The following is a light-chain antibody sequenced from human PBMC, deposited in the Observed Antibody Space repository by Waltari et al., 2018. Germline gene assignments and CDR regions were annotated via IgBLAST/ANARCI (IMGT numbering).Light chain of an antibody. Sequence: EIVLKQSTATLSLSTGDRATLSCRASQGVSTYLAWYQQRPVQAPRLLIYDASNRATGIPARFSGSGSETDFTLTISSLEPEDFAVYYCQQRSNWPLTFGGGTKVEIK. CDR3: QQRSNWPLT. V-gene: IGKV3-11*01. CDR2: DAS. CDR1: QGVSTY. J-gene: IGKJ4*01.